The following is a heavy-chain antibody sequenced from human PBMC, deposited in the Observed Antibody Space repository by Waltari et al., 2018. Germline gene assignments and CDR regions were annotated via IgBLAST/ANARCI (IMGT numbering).Heavy chain of an antibody. Sequence: QVQLQQWGAGLLKSSEPLSLTCAVYGGIFSGYYWSWLRKPPGKGLEWIGEINHSGSTNYNPSLGSRVTISVDTSKNQFSLKLNSVTAADTAIYYCASTMLEYCSSISCPTYPYFFNYWGQGTLVTVSS. CDR3: ASTMLEYCSSISCPTYPYFFNY. V-gene: IGHV4-34*01. J-gene: IGHJ4*02. CDR2: INHSGST. CDR1: GGIFSGYY. D-gene: IGHD2-2*01.